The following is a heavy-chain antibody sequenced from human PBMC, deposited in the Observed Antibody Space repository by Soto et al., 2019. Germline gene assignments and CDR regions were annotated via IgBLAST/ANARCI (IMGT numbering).Heavy chain of an antibody. V-gene: IGHV1-69*12. CDR2: IIPIFGTA. CDR1: GGTFSSYA. CDR3: ASRVYGRYYYYGMDV. J-gene: IGHJ6*02. Sequence: QVQLVQSGAEVKKPGSSVKVSCKASGGTFSSYAISWVRQAPGQGLEWMGGIIPIFGTANYAQKFQGRVTSTGDESTSTAYMELSSLRSEYTAVYYCASRVYGRYYYYGMDVWGQGTTVTVSS. D-gene: IGHD2-8*01.